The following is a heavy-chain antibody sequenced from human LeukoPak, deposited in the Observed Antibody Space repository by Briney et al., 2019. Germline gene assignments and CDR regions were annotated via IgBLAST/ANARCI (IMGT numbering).Heavy chain of an antibody. J-gene: IGHJ4*02. D-gene: IGHD3-10*01. Sequence: GGSLRLSCAASGITFSSYGMSWVRQAPGKGLEWVSSISSTGGTTYYADSVKGRFTISRDNSKNTLYLQMNSLRAEDTAVYYCARDLYYGSGAFDYWGQGTLVTVSS. CDR1: GITFSSYG. CDR3: ARDLYYGSGAFDY. CDR2: ISSTGGTT. V-gene: IGHV3-23*01.